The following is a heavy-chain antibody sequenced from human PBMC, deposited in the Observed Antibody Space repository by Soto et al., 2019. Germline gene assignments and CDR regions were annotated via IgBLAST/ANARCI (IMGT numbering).Heavy chain of an antibody. Sequence: EVQLVESGGGLVQPGGSLKLSCATSGFTFSGAAMHWVRQASGKGLEWVGRVRSKGNNYATSYLASVKGRFTISRDDSKNTEYLQMNSLKTEDTAVYYCTRQDPLTAVENDAFDVWGQGTTVTVSS. CDR3: TRQDPLTAVENDAFDV. J-gene: IGHJ3*01. CDR2: VRSKGNNYAT. V-gene: IGHV3-73*01. CDR1: GFTFSGAA. D-gene: IGHD2-21*02.